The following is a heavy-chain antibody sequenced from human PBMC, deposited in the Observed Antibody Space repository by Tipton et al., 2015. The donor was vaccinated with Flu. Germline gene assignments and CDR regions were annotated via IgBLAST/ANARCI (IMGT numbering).Heavy chain of an antibody. J-gene: IGHJ5*02. CDR2: INHSGNT. Sequence: TLSLTCAVYGGSFSGYYWSWIRQPPGKGLEWIGEINHSGNTNYNPSLKSRVTISVDTSKNQFSLKLSSVTAADTAVYYCARGPRRGVWDPWGQGTLVTVSS. V-gene: IGHV4-34*01. CDR3: ARGPRRGVWDP. CDR1: GGSFSGYY. D-gene: IGHD3-10*01.